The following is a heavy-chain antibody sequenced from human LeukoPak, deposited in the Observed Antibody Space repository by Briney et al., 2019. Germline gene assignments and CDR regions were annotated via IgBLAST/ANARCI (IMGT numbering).Heavy chain of an antibody. J-gene: IGHJ4*02. V-gene: IGHV3-23*01. Sequence: AGGSLRLSCAASGFTFSSYAMSWVRQAPGKGLEWVSAISGSGGSTYYADSVKGRFTISRDNSKNTLYLQMSSLRAEDTAVYYCAKDLLLWFGELFPYFDYWGQGTLVTVSS. CDR2: ISGSGGST. CDR3: AKDLLLWFGELFPYFDY. CDR1: GFTFSSYA. D-gene: IGHD3-10*01.